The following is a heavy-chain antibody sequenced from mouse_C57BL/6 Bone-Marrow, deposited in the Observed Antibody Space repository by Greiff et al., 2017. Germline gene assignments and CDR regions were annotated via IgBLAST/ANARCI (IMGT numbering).Heavy chain of an antibody. J-gene: IGHJ1*03. D-gene: IGHD1-1*01. Sequence: EVQGVESGGGLVQPKGSLKLSCAASGFTFNTYAMHWVRQAPGKGLEWVARIRSKSSNYATYYADSVKDRFTISRDDSQSMLYLQMNNPKTEDTAVYDCVRDPDYGSSDGYFDVWGTGTTVTVSS. CDR2: IRSKSSNYAT. CDR1: GFTFNTYA. CDR3: VRDPDYGSSDGYFDV. V-gene: IGHV10-3*01.